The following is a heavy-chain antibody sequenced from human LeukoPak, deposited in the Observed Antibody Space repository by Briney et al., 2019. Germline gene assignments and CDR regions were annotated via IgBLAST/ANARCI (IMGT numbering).Heavy chain of an antibody. Sequence: SETLSLTCTVSGGSISSSSYYWGWIRQPPGKGLEWIGEINHSGSTNYNPSLKSRVTISVDTSKNQFSLKLSSVTAADTAVYYCAIFAFDIWGQGTMVTVSS. CDR1: GGSISSSSYY. V-gene: IGHV4-39*07. CDR3: AIFAFDI. J-gene: IGHJ3*02. CDR2: INHSGST.